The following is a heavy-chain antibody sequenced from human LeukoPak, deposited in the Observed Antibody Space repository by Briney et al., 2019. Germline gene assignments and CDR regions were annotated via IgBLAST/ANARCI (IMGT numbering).Heavy chain of an antibody. CDR1: GYTFSDYY. J-gene: IGHJ5*02. CDR2: INPNSGDT. Sequence: GASVKVSCKTSGYTFSDYYIHWIRQAPGQGLEWVGWINPNSGDTDYAQKLQGRVAMTTDTSTSTAYMELRSLRSDDTAVYYCARDHGSDYYGSGSLDETFDPWGQGTLVTVSS. D-gene: IGHD3-10*01. CDR3: ARDHGSDYYGSGSLDETFDP. V-gene: IGHV1-2*02.